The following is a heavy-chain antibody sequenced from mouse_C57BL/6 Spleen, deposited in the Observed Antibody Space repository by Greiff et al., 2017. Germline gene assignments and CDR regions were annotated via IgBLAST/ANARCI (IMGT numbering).Heavy chain of an antibody. CDR1: GYAFTNYL. CDR3: ARNDYDEGFDY. Sequence: VQLQQSGAELVRPGTSVKVSCKASGYAFTNYLIEWVKQRPGQGLEWIGVINPGSGGTNYNEKFKGKATLTADKSSSTAYMQLRSLTSEDSAVYFCARNDYDEGFDYWGQGTTLTVSS. CDR2: INPGSGGT. J-gene: IGHJ2*01. V-gene: IGHV1-54*01. D-gene: IGHD2-4*01.